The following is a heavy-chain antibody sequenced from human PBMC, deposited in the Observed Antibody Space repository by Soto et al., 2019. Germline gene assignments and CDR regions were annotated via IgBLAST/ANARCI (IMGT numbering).Heavy chain of an antibody. CDR3: ARGRNYDFWSGYPYYYYGMDV. CDR1: GGSFSGYY. V-gene: IGHV4-34*01. Sequence: ASETLSLTCAVYGGSFSGYYWSWIRQPPGKGLEWIGEINHSGSTNYNPSLKSRVTISVDTSKNQFSLKLSSVTAADTAVYYCARGRNYDFWSGYPYYYYGMDVWGQGTTVTVSS. J-gene: IGHJ6*02. CDR2: INHSGST. D-gene: IGHD3-3*01.